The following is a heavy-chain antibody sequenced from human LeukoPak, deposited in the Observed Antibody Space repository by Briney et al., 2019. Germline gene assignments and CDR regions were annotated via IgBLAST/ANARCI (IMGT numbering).Heavy chain of an antibody. J-gene: IGHJ4*02. CDR3: ARDFSGITMVRGVILPFDY. CDR2: IYPSGST. CDR1: GGSISSYY. D-gene: IGHD3-10*01. V-gene: IGHV4-4*07. Sequence: SETLSLTWTVSGGSISSYYWSWIRQPAGKGLEWIGRIYPSGSTNYNPSLKSRVTMSVDTSKNQFSLKLSSVTAADTAVYYCARDFSGITMVRGVILPFDYWGQGTLVTVPS.